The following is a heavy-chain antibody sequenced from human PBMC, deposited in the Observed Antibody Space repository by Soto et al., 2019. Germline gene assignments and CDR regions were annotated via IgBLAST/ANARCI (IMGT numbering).Heavy chain of an antibody. J-gene: IGHJ6*02. CDR2: MNPNSGNT. D-gene: IGHD3-9*01. CDR3: ARGHYDILTGYPRMDV. Sequence: QVQLVQSGAEVKKPGASVKVSCKASGYTFTSYDIKWVRQATGQGLEWMGWMNPNSGNTGYAQKFQGRVTMTRNTSISTAYMELSSLRSEDTAVYYCARGHYDILTGYPRMDVWGQGTTVTVSS. V-gene: IGHV1-8*01. CDR1: GYTFTSYD.